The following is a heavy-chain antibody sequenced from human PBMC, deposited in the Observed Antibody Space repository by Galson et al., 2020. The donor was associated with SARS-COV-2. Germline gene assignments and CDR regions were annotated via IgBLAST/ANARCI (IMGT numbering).Heavy chain of an antibody. CDR3: SREGWQGGY. V-gene: IGHV3-7*01. Sequence: GGSLRLSCEVSGFTFNDFWMSWFRQAPGKGLEWVANIKGDGSEANYADFVKGRFSISRDNAANSLYLQMNSLRVEDSAVYYCSREGWQGGYWGQGTRVTVSS. J-gene: IGHJ4*02. CDR1: GFTFNDFW. D-gene: IGHD6-19*01. CDR2: IKGDGSEA.